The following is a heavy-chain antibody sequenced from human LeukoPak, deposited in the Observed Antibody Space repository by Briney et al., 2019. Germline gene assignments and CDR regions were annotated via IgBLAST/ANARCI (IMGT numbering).Heavy chain of an antibody. Sequence: PGGSLRLSCTVSGFTVSSNSMSWVRQAPGKELEWVSFIYSGGNTHYSDSVKGRFTISRDNSKNTLYLQMNSLRAEDTAVYYCARRAGAYSHPYDYWGQGTLVTVSS. J-gene: IGHJ4*02. CDR2: IYSGGNT. V-gene: IGHV3-53*01. CDR1: GFTVSSNS. D-gene: IGHD4/OR15-4a*01. CDR3: ARRAGAYSHPYDY.